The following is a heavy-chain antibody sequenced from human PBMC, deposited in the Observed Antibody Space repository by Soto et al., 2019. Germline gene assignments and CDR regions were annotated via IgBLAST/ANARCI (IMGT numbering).Heavy chain of an antibody. CDR3: AKDLSENPYSSSWYLVY. D-gene: IGHD6-13*01. V-gene: IGHV3-30*18. Sequence: GGSLRLSCAASGFTFSSYGMHWVRQAPGKGLEWVAVISYDGSNKYYADSVKGRFTISRDNSKNTLYLQMNSLRAEDTAVCYCAKDLSENPYSSSWYLVYWGQGTLVTVSS. J-gene: IGHJ4*02. CDR2: ISYDGSNK. CDR1: GFTFSSYG.